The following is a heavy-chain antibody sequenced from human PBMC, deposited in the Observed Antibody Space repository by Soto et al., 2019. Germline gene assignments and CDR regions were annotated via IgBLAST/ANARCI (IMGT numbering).Heavy chain of an antibody. CDR2: ISYDGINK. CDR3: AKDQGGYDHYAMDV. Sequence: QVQLVESGGGVVQPGRSLRLSCAASGFIFSSYGMHWVRQAPGKGLEWVAVISYDGINKNHADSVKGRFTISRDNSKNTMHLQMNSLRAEDTAGYYCAKDQGGYDHYAMDVWGQGTAVTVSS. D-gene: IGHD2-15*01. J-gene: IGHJ6*02. CDR1: GFIFSSYG. V-gene: IGHV3-30*18.